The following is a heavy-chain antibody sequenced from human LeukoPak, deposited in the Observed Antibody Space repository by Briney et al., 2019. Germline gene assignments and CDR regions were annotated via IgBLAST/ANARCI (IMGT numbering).Heavy chain of an antibody. CDR2: IIPIFGTA. J-gene: IGHJ4*02. CDR3: ATRHPLGPLWY. CDR1: GGTFSSYA. V-gene: IGHV1-69*13. Sequence: GASVKVSCKASGGTFSSYAISWVRQAPGQGLEWMGGIIPIFGTANYAQKFQGRVTITADESTSTAYMELSSLRSEDTAVYYCATRHPLGPLWYWGQGTLVTVSS. D-gene: IGHD1/OR15-1a*01.